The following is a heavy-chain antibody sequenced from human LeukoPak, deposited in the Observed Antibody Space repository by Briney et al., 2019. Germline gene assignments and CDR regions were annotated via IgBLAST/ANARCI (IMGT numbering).Heavy chain of an antibody. CDR3: ARLSTDYYYMDV. CDR2: IRYDGSST. CDR1: GFNFNFYG. D-gene: IGHD2-2*01. J-gene: IGHJ6*03. V-gene: IGHV3-30*02. Sequence: GGSLRLSCAASGFNFNFYGMHWVRQAPGKGLEWVAFIRYDGSSTFYADSVKGRFTISRDNSKSTVYVQMNTMRVEDTAVYYCARLSTDYYYMDVWGKGTTVTISS.